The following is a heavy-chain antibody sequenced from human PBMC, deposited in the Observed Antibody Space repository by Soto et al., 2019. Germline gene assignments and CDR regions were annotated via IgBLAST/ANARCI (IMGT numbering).Heavy chain of an antibody. V-gene: IGHV3-33*01. J-gene: IGHJ6*02. CDR3: AAQGAYGDYASYYYYYYGIDV. CDR1: GFTFSSYG. CDR2: IWYDGSNK. D-gene: IGHD4-17*01. Sequence: GGSLRLSCAASGFTFSSYGMHWVRQAPGKGLEWVAVIWYDGSNKYYADSVKGRFTISRDNSKNTLYLQMNSLRAEDTAVYYCAAQGAYGDYASYYYYYYGIDVWGQGTTVTVSS.